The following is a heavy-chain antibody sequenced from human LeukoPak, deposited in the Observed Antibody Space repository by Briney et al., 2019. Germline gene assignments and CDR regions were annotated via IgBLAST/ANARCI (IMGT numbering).Heavy chain of an antibody. J-gene: IGHJ5*02. Sequence: PSETLSLTCTVSGGSISSGAYYWSWIRQPPGKGLEWIGYIYYSGSTYYNPSLKSRVTISVDTSKNQFSLKLSSVTAADTAVYYCARGRNIVVVPAAIGGAWFDPWGQGTLVTVSS. CDR1: GGSISSGAYY. CDR3: ARGRNIVVVPAAIGGAWFDP. D-gene: IGHD2-2*01. V-gene: IGHV4-30-4*08. CDR2: IYYSGST.